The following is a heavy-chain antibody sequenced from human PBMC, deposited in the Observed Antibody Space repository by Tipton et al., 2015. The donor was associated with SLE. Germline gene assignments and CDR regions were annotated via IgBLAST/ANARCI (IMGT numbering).Heavy chain of an antibody. CDR3: ARGSYDSSGYYLPLDY. J-gene: IGHJ4*02. CDR2: IYHSGST. Sequence: PGLVKPSGTLSLTCAVSCGSISSSNWWSWVRQPPGKGLEWIGEIYHSGSTNYNPSLKSRVTISVDTSKNQFSLKLSSVTAADTAVYYCARGSYDSSGYYLPLDYWGQGTLVTVSS. V-gene: IGHV4-4*02. CDR1: CGSISSSNW. D-gene: IGHD3-22*01.